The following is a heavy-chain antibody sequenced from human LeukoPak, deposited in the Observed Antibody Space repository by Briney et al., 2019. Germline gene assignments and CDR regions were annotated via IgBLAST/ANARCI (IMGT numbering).Heavy chain of an antibody. CDR2: ISYDGRSK. D-gene: IGHD6-25*01. V-gene: IGHV3-30*04. J-gene: IGHJ4*02. CDR3: ARDRGSSAWQYYFDY. Sequence: GGSLRLSCAASGFTFSRYAMHWVRQAPGKRLEWVAFISYDGRSKYYADSVKGRFTISRDNSKNTLYLQMNSLRAEDTCVYYCARDRGSSAWQYYFDYWHQGTVVTVSS. CDR1: GFTFSRYA.